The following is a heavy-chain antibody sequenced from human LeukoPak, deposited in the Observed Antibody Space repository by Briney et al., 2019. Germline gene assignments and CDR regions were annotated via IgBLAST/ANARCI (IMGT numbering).Heavy chain of an antibody. CDR3: ARESRCGSDCYRIDY. J-gene: IGHJ4*02. V-gene: IGHV4-31*03. CDR1: GGSISSGGYY. Sequence: PSQTLSLTCTVSGGSISSGGYYWSWIRQHPGKGLEWIGYIYYSGSTYYNPSLKSRVTISVDTSKNQFSLKLSSVTAADTAVYYCARESRCGSDCYRIDYWGQGTLVTVSS. D-gene: IGHD2-21*02. CDR2: IYYSGST.